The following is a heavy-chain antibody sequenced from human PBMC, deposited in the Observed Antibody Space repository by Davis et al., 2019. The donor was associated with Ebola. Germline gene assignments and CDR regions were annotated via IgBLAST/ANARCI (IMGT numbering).Heavy chain of an antibody. D-gene: IGHD3-10*01. Sequence: ASVKVSCKASGYTFNSHGISWVRQAPGQGLEWMGWINAGNGNTKYSQKFQGRVTMTTDTSTSTAYMELRSLRSDDTAVYYCARVARITMVQGVTYYYYYYGMDVRGQGTTVTVSS. CDR3: ARVARITMVQGVTYYYYYYGMDV. CDR2: INAGNGNT. CDR1: GYTFNSHG. V-gene: IGHV1-18*01. J-gene: IGHJ6*02.